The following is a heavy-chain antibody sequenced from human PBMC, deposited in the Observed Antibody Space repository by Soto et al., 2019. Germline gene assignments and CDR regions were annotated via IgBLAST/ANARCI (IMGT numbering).Heavy chain of an antibody. J-gene: IGHJ3*02. D-gene: IGHD6-19*01. CDR3: ARAEGGSGWYRSSNAFDI. CDR1: GYTFTSYG. V-gene: IGHV1-18*01. Sequence: QVQLVQSGAEVKKPGASVKVSCKASGYTFTSYGISWVRQAPGQGLEWMGWISAYNGNTNYAQKLQGRVTMTTDTSTSTAYVELRSRRADSTAVDYCARAEGGSGWYRSSNAFDIWGQGTMVTVSS. CDR2: ISAYNGNT.